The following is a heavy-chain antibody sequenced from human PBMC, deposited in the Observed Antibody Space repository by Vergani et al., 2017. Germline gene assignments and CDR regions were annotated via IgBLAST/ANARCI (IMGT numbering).Heavy chain of an antibody. CDR3: ARLYGRDSSGSKYFDY. D-gene: IGHD3-22*01. CDR2: IHPADSDT. CDR1: GYSYTNYW. J-gene: IGHJ4*02. Sequence: EVHLVQSGAEVKKPGESLTISCQLSGYSYTNYWIGWVRQLPGKGLEWMGIIHPADSDTRYSPSFQGQVTLSVDKSISTAYLQRSSLRASDSAMYYCARLYGRDSSGSKYFDYWGQGTLVTVSS. V-gene: IGHV5-51*01.